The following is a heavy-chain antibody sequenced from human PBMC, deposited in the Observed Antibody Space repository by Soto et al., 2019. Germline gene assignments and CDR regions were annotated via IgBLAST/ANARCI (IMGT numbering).Heavy chain of an antibody. D-gene: IGHD2-21*02. CDR3: ARGYCGGDCYPFFDY. Sequence: ASVKVSCKASGYTFTSYAMHWVRQAPGQRLEWMGWINAGNGNTKYSQKFQGRVTITRDTSASTAYMELSSLRSEDTAVYYCARGYCGGDCYPFFDYWGQGTVGTVS. CDR2: INAGNGNT. CDR1: GYTFTSYA. V-gene: IGHV1-3*01. J-gene: IGHJ4*02.